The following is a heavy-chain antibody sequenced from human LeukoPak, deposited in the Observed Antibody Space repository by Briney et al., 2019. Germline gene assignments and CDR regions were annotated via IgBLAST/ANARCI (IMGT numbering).Heavy chain of an antibody. Sequence: GGSLRLFRASSGFMFDEYAMHWVRQAPGKGIVWVSLISGDGGSTYYADSVKGRFTISRDNSKSSLYLKMNSLRTEDTALYYCAKDIYWEHYYYYGMDVWGQGTTVTVSS. CDR1: GFMFDEYA. J-gene: IGHJ6*02. CDR2: ISGDGGST. V-gene: IGHV3-43*02. CDR3: AKDIYWEHYYYYGMDV. D-gene: IGHD1-26*01.